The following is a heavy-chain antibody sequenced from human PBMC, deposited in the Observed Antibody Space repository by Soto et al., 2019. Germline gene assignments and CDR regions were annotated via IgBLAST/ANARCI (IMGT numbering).Heavy chain of an antibody. J-gene: IGHJ4*02. Sequence: QVQLVQSGAEVKKPGSSVKVSCKASGGTFSSYAISWVLQAPGQGLEWIGGIIPIFGTANYAQKFQGRVTSTADESTSTAYMELSSLRSEDTAVSCCAREEQAGSHGPPEYWGQGTLGAVSS. CDR2: IIPIFGTA. CDR3: AREEQAGSHGPPEY. CDR1: GGTFSSYA. V-gene: IGHV1-69*01.